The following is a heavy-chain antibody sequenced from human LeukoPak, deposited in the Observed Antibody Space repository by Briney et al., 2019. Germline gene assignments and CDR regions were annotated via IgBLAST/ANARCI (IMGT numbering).Heavy chain of an antibody. CDR3: ARVSYYDSSGYNWFDP. J-gene: IGHJ5*02. CDR1: GGSISSSSYY. V-gene: IGHV4-39*07. Sequence: PSETLSLTCTVSGGSISSSSYYWGWIRQPPGKGLEWIGSIYYSGSTYYNPSLKSRVTISVDTSKNQFSLKLSSVTAADTAVYYCARVSYYDSSGYNWFDPWGQGTLVTVSS. D-gene: IGHD3-22*01. CDR2: IYYSGST.